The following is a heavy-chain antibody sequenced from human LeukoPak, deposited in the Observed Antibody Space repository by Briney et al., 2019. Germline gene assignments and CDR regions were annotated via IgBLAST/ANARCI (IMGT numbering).Heavy chain of an antibody. CDR2: MYYSGST. D-gene: IGHD3-16*01. Sequence: SDTLSLTCIVSDDSISSTNYYWGWIRQPPGKGLEWIGSMYYSGSTYYNPSLKSRVTISVDTSKNKFSLNLRSVTAADTAVYYCARQRRLPRDFDYWGQGSLVTVSS. CDR3: ARQRRLPRDFDY. J-gene: IGHJ4*02. CDR1: DDSISSTNYY. V-gene: IGHV4-39*01.